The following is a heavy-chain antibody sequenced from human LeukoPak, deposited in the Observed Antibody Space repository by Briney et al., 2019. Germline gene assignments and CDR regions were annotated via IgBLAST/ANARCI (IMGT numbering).Heavy chain of an antibody. CDR1: GYSISTGYF. V-gene: IGHV4-38-2*02. D-gene: IGHD5-12*01. J-gene: IGHJ4*02. CDR2: ISHGAGT. CDR3: ARDHDVWVAPYFDY. Sequence: SETLSLTCTVSGYSISTGYFWAWIRQPPGKGXXXXGSISHGAGTYYSPSLKSRVTMSVDTSKNQFSVNLNSVTAADTAVYYCARDHDVWVAPYFDYWGQGNLVSVSS.